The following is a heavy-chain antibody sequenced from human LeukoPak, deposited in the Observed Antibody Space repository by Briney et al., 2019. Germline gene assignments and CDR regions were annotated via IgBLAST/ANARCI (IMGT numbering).Heavy chain of an antibody. Sequence: TSSETLSLIRTVSCRSISNYFWTWIRQPPGKGLEWIGYIYSSGSTYYKPSLKSRVTISVDTSKNRFSLKLSTVTAADTAVYYCARGPTGDPKFDYWGQGTLVTVSS. D-gene: IGHD7-27*01. CDR1: CRSISNYF. CDR3: ARGPTGDPKFDY. CDR2: IYSSGST. J-gene: IGHJ4*02. V-gene: IGHV4-59*08.